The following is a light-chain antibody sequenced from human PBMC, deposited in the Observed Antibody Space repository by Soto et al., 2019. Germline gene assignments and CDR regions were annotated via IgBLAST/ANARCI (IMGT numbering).Light chain of an antibody. CDR3: QQYYSTPLT. Sequence: DIVMIQSPDSLAVSLGERATINCKSSQSVLYSSNNKNYLAWYQQKPGQPPKLLIYWASTRESGVPDRFSGSGYGTDFTLTISSLQAEDVAVYYCQQYYSTPLTFGGGTKVDIK. CDR1: QSVLYSSNNKNY. J-gene: IGKJ4*01. CDR2: WAS. V-gene: IGKV4-1*01.